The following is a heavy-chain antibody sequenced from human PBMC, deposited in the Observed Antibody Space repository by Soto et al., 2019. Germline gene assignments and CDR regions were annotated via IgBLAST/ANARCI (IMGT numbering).Heavy chain of an antibody. J-gene: IGHJ5*02. Sequence: EVQLVESGGGLVQPGGSLRLSCEASGVTFSNYWMHWVRQAPGKGLVWVARVSSDGSTTTYGDSVKGRFTISRDNAKNTLHLQMNSLRVEDTAVYYCAREGYTWGTSRFVYNWFDPWGPGTLVTVSS. CDR2: VSSDGSTT. V-gene: IGHV3-74*01. CDR3: AREGYTWGTSRFVYNWFDP. CDR1: GVTFSNYW. D-gene: IGHD3-16*02.